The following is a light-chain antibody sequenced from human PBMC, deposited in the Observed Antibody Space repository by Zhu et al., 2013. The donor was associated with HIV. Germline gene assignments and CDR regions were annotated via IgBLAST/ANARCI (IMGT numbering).Light chain of an antibody. J-gene: IGKJ2*01. CDR3: QQYNSSPYT. Sequence: DIQMTQSPSTLSASVGDRVTITCRASQSISSWLAWYQQKPGKAPNLLIYDASTLNSGVPSRFSGRGSGTDFTLTISSLQPDDFATYFCQQYNSSPYTFSQGTKLEIK. CDR2: DAS. CDR1: QSISSW. V-gene: IGKV1-5*01.